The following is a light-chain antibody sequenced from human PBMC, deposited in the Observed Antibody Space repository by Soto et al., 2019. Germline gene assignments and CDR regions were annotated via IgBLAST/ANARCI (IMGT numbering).Light chain of an antibody. J-gene: IGKJ1*01. CDR1: QSVSTY. Sequence: EIVLTQSPATLSLSPGERATLSCRASQSVSTYLAWYQQKPGQAPRLLIYGASSRATGIPDRFSGSGSGTDFTLTINRLEPEDFAVYYCQQYGSSPWTFGQGTKVEIK. CDR2: GAS. CDR3: QQYGSSPWT. V-gene: IGKV3-20*01.